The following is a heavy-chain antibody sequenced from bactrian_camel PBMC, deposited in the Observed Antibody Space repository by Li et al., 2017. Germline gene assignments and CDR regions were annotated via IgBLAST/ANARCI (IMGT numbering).Heavy chain of an antibody. D-gene: IGHD5*01. CDR2: LLTRGGTT. J-gene: IGHJ4*01. CDR3: ASGYSDNPSGFLSSAAYKY. Sequence: DVQLVESGGGSVQAGGSLTLECAISGYDKNGCMGWFRQAPGKEREGVAALLTRGGTTDYADSVKGRFTISQDRAKNTVFLQMNNLKPEDTAMYYCASGYSDNPSGFLSSAAYKYWGQGTQVTVS. CDR1: GYDKNGC. V-gene: IGHV3S40*01.